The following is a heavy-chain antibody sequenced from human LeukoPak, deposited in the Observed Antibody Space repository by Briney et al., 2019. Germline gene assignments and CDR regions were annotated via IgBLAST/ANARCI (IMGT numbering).Heavy chain of an antibody. CDR2: ISSSSDYI. CDR1: GFTFSSYT. J-gene: IGHJ4*02. Sequence: GESLRLSCTASGFTFSSYTMNWVCQAPGKGPEWVSSISSSSDYIYYADSMKGRLTISRDNAKNSLYLQMNSLRAEDTAVYYCARSQNNYDILTGYYPISFDYWGQGTLVTVSS. CDR3: ARSQNNYDILTGYYPISFDY. D-gene: IGHD3-9*01. V-gene: IGHV3-21*01.